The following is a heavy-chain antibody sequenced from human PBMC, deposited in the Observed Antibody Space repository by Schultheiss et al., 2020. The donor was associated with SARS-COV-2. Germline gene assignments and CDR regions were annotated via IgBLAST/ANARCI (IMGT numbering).Heavy chain of an antibody. CDR3: AKVANSGSYNDAFDI. V-gene: IGHV3-23*01. CDR1: GFTFSSYA. D-gene: IGHD1-26*01. Sequence: GESLKISCAASGFTFSSYAMSWVRQAPGKGLEWVSAISGSGGSTYYADSVKGRFTISRDNSKNSLYLQMNSLRAEDTALYYCAKVANSGSYNDAFDIWGQGTMVTVSS. CDR2: ISGSGGST. J-gene: IGHJ3*02.